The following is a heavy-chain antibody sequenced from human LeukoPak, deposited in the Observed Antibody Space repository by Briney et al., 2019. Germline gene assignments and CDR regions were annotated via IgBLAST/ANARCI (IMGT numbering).Heavy chain of an antibody. J-gene: IGHJ4*02. V-gene: IGHV1-2*02. CDR3: ARDHPGPEFIDY. CDR1: GYTFSDYY. Sequence: ASVKVSCKSSGYTFSDYYIHWVRQTPEQGLEWMAWISPHNGGTNYAQKFQGRVTMTLDTPTSTVYLELNSLTSDDTAVYYCARDHPGPEFIDYWGQGTLVTVSS. CDR2: ISPHNGGT.